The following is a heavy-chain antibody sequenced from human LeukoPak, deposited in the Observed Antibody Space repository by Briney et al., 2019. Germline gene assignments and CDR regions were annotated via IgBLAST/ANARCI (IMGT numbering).Heavy chain of an antibody. J-gene: IGHJ3*02. CDR2: ISGSGGST. D-gene: IGHD3-22*01. V-gene: IGHV3-23*01. CDR3: AKDQLIDITMIVVVITDAFDI. Sequence: GGSLRLSCAASGFTFSSYAMGWVRQAPGKGLEWVSAISGSGGSTYYADSVKGRFTISRDNSKNTLYLQMNSLRAEDTAVYYCAKDQLIDITMIVVVITDAFDIWGQGTMVTVSS. CDR1: GFTFSSYA.